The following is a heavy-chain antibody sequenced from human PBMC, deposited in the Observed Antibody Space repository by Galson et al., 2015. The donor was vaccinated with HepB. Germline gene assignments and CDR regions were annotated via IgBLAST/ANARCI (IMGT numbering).Heavy chain of an antibody. CDR1: GFTVSSSY. J-gene: IGHJ6*03. Sequence: SLRLSCAASGFTVSSSYVIWVRQAPGKGLEWVSLILAGGSTYYADSVNGRFTISRDNAKNTLSLQMNSLRAEDTAVYYCARLGWLGRYMDVWGKGTTVTVSS. D-gene: IGHD3-10*01. CDR2: ILAGGST. V-gene: IGHV3-53*01. CDR3: ARLGWLGRYMDV.